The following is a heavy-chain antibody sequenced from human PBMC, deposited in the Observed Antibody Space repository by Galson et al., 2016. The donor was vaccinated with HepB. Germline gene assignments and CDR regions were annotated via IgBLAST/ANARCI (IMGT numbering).Heavy chain of an antibody. J-gene: IGHJ5*02. CDR2: VNSDGSHT. CDR3: VRVDNDYGSLFDI. CDR1: GFVFTDYW. V-gene: IGHV3-74*03. Sequence: SLRLSCAASGFVFTDYWMHWVRQVAGKSLFWVARVNSDGSHTTYADSVEGRFTISRDNSNSALTLQMKRLRVDDPGKYYCVRVDNDYGSLFDIWGQGAPVTVS. D-gene: IGHD4-17*01.